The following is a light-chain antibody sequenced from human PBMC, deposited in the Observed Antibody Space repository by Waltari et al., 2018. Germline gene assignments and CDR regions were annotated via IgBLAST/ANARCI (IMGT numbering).Light chain of an antibody. J-gene: IGLJ1*01. CDR1: SSDVGGYNY. V-gene: IGLV2-14*03. CDR3: SSYTSSSTQV. CDR2: DVS. Sequence: QSALTQPASVSGSPGQSITIPCPGTSSDVGGYNYVPWYQQHPGKAPKLMIYDVSNRPSGVSNRFSGSKSGNTASLTISGLQAEDEADYYCSSYTSSSTQVFGTGTKVTVL.